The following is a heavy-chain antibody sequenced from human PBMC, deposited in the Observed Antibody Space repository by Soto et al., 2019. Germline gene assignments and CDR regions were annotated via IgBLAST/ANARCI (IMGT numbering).Heavy chain of an antibody. V-gene: IGHV2-5*02. D-gene: IGHD3-16*01. CDR2: IYWDDDK. CDR3: ALSLRDSGLGRERADCVDR. CDR1: GFSLSTTGVG. J-gene: IGHJ5*02. Sequence: QITLKESGPTLVRPTQTLTLTCTFSGFSLSTTGVGVGWIRQPPGKALEWLALIYWDDDKRYSPSLKSRLTTTTATSTHEVILTMPSLAPVDTAPYYCALSLRDSGLGRERADCVDRWGQPTRVTLSS.